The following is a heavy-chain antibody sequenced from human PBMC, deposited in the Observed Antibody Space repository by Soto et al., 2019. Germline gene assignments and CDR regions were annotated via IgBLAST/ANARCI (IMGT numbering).Heavy chain of an antibody. V-gene: IGHV4-59*01. J-gene: IGHJ4*02. CDR3: ARESYYGSGATVVAY. CDR1: GGSISGYY. D-gene: IGHD3-10*01. CDR2: IYYSGTT. Sequence: SETLSVTCTVSGGSISGYYWSWSRQPPGKGLEWIGYIYYSGTTSYNPSLNSRVTMSVDTSKNQFSLKVNSVTAADTAVYYCARESYYGSGATVVAYGGQGTLVAVSS.